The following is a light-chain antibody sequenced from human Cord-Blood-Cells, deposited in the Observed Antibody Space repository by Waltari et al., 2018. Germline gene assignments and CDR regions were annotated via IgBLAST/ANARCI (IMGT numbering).Light chain of an antibody. CDR3: QQRSNWPPGGT. CDR1: QSVSSY. Sequence: EIVLPQSPATLSLSPGERAPLSCRASQSVSSYLAWYQQKPGQAPRLLIYDASNRATGIPARFSGSGSGTDFTLTISSLEPEDFAVYYCQQRSNWPPGGTFGPGTKVDIK. CDR2: DAS. J-gene: IGKJ3*01. V-gene: IGKV3-11*01.